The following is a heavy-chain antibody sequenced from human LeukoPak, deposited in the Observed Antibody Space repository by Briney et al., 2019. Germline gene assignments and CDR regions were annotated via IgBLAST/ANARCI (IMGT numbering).Heavy chain of an antibody. CDR2: ATNNGGAT. CDR3: VKLRYYDNTGYYYVGAFDI. CDR1: GFTFSSYA. Sequence: GGSLRLSCSASGFTFSSYAMHWVRQAPGKGLEYVSAATNNGGATYYADSVKGRFTISRDNSKNTLFLQMTSLRTDDTAVYYCVKLRYYDNTGYYYVGAFDIWGQGTMVTVSS. V-gene: IGHV3-64D*06. D-gene: IGHD3-22*01. J-gene: IGHJ3*02.